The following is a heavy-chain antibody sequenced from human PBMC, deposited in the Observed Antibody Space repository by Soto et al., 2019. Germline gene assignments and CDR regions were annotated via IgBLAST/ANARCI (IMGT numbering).Heavy chain of an antibody. J-gene: IGHJ5*02. Sequence: SVKVSCKASGFTFTSSAVQWVRQARGQRLEWIGWIVVGSGNTNYAQKFQERVTITRDMSTSSAYMELSSLRSEDTAVYHCARDSNNNWWGSWTWGQGTLVTVSS. CDR1: GFTFTSSA. D-gene: IGHD1-1*01. V-gene: IGHV1-58*01. CDR3: ARDSNNNWWGSWT. CDR2: IVVGSGNT.